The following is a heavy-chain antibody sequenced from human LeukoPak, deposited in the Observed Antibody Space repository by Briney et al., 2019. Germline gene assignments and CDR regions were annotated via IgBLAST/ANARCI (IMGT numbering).Heavy chain of an antibody. Sequence: PGGSLRLSCAASGFTFSNYGMHWVRQAPGKGLVWVSRINSDGSSTSYADSVKGRFTISRDNAKNTLYLQMNSLRAEDTAVYYCAREFAVADHYYYYGMDVWGQGTTVTVSS. CDR3: AREFAVADHYYYYGMDV. CDR1: GFTFSNYG. CDR2: INSDGSST. J-gene: IGHJ6*02. D-gene: IGHD6-19*01. V-gene: IGHV3-74*01.